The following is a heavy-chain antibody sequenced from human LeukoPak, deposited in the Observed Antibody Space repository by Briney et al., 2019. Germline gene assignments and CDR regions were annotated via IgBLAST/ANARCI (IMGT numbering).Heavy chain of an antibody. CDR1: GGTFSSYA. J-gene: IGHJ6*03. CDR3: ARDGYAHSHYNYYMDV. V-gene: IGHV1-69*06. CDR2: IIPIFGTA. Sequence: SVKVSCKASGGTFSSYAISWVRQAPGQGLEWMGRIIPIFGTANYAQKFQGRVTITADKSTSTAYMELSSLRSEDTAVYYCARDGYAHSHYNYYMDVWGKGTTVTVSS. D-gene: IGHD2-2*03.